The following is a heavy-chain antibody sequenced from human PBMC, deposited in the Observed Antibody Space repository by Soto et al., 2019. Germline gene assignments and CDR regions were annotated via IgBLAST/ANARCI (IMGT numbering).Heavy chain of an antibody. CDR1: GFTFSSYG. Sequence: QVQLVESGGGVVQPGRSLRLSCAASGFTFSSYGMHWVRQAPGKGLERVAVISHDGSNKYYADSVKGRFTISRDNSKNTLYLKMNSLRAEDTAVYYCAKNWDIVVVPAAMPPDYWGQGTLVTLYS. CDR3: AKNWDIVVVPAAMPPDY. D-gene: IGHD2-2*01. V-gene: IGHV3-30*18. CDR2: ISHDGSNK. J-gene: IGHJ4*02.